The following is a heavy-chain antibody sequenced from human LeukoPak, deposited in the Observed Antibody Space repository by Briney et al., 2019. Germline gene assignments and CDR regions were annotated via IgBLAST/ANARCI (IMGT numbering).Heavy chain of an antibody. CDR3: ATGMGSKRGYSGYDGY. V-gene: IGHV1-2*02. Sequence: GASVRVSCKASGYTSTGYYMHWVRQAPGQGLEWMGWINPNSGGTNYAQKFQGRVTMTRDTSISTACMELSRLRSDDTAVYYCATGMGSKRGYSGYDGYWGQGTLVTVSS. J-gene: IGHJ4*02. D-gene: IGHD5-12*01. CDR1: GYTSTGYY. CDR2: INPNSGGT.